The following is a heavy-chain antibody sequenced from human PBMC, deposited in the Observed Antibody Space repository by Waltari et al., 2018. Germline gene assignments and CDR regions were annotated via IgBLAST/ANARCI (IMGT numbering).Heavy chain of an antibody. CDR1: GGSISSSSYY. Sequence: QLQLQESGPGLVKPSETLSLTCTVSGGSISSSSYYWGWIRQPPGKGLEWIGSIYYSGITYYNPSLKSRVTIFVDTSKNQFSLKLSSVTAADTAVYYCARLYGDNYADFDYWGQGTLVTVSS. CDR2: IYYSGIT. V-gene: IGHV4-39*01. CDR3: ARLYGDNYADFDY. D-gene: IGHD4-17*01. J-gene: IGHJ4*02.